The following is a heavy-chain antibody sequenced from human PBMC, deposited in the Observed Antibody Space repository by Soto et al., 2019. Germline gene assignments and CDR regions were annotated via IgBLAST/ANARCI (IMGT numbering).Heavy chain of an antibody. CDR3: AKDNSRSNPSYYYGMDV. D-gene: IGHD4-4*01. V-gene: IGHV3-43*02. J-gene: IGHJ6*02. Sequence: GGSLRLSCAASGFTFDDYAMHWVRQAPGKGLEWVSLISGDGGSTYYADSVKGRFTISRDNSKNSLYLQMNSLRPEDAALYYCAKDNSRSNPSYYYGMDVWGQGTTVTVSS. CDR1: GFTFDDYA. CDR2: ISGDGGST.